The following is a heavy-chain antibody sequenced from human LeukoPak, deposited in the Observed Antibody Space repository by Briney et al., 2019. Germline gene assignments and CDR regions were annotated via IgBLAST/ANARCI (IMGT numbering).Heavy chain of an antibody. J-gene: IGHJ4*02. D-gene: IGHD2-21*01. Sequence: ASVRVSCKASGYTFTDYYIHWVRQAPGQGLEWMGWINPNSDYTFYAQKFQGRVTLTRDTSISTVYMELTTLTSADTALYYCAVAPGDYWGQGTLVSVSA. CDR1: GYTFTDYY. CDR2: INPNSDYT. CDR3: AVAPGDY. V-gene: IGHV1-2*02.